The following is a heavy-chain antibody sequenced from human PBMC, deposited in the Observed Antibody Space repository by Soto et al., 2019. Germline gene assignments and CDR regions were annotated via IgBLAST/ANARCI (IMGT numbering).Heavy chain of an antibody. J-gene: IGHJ6*02. V-gene: IGHV4-34*01. CDR2: INHSGST. CDR1: GGSFSGYY. CDR3: ARGVGINYYGSGSYRPPYYYYGMDV. D-gene: IGHD3-10*01. Sequence: PSETLYLTCAVYGGSFSGYYWSWIRQPPGKGLEWIGEINHSGSTNYNPSIKSRVNISVDTSKNQLSLKLSSVTAADTAVYYCARGVGINYYGSGSYRPPYYYYGMDVWGQGTTVT.